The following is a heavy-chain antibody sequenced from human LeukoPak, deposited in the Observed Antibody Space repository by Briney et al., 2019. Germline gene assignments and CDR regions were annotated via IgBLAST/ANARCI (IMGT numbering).Heavy chain of an antibody. CDR1: GFTFSSYS. Sequence: GGSLRLSCAASGFTFSSYSMNWVRQAPGKGLEWVSSISSSSSYIYYADSVKGRFTISRDNAKNSLYLQMNSLRAEDTAVYYCAKDWTKWELLYYFDYWGQGTLVTVSS. CDR2: ISSSSSYI. V-gene: IGHV3-21*04. D-gene: IGHD1-26*01. J-gene: IGHJ4*02. CDR3: AKDWTKWELLYYFDY.